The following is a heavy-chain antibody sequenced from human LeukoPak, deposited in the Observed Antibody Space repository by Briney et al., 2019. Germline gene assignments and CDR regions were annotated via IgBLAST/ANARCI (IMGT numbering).Heavy chain of an antibody. D-gene: IGHD3-10*01. CDR1: GYTFTAYY. Sequence: PLASVKVSCKASGYTFTAYYMHWVRQAPGQGLEWMGWINPNRGDTKYEQKFQGRVTMTRDTSISTAYLELSRQGPDDTAVYYCTREGGVYGSGRFFDYWGQGTLVTVFS. J-gene: IGHJ4*02. CDR2: INPNRGDT. V-gene: IGHV1-2*02. CDR3: TREGGVYGSGRFFDY.